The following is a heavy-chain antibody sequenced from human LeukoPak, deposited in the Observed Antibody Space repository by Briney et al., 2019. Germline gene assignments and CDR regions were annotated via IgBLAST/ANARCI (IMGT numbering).Heavy chain of an antibody. V-gene: IGHV3-48*02. CDR1: GFTFSSYS. J-gene: IGHJ6*02. CDR3: ARDYSSSGTFFGYYYGMDV. D-gene: IGHD2-2*01. Sequence: GGSLRLSCAASGFTFSSYSMNWVRQAPGKGLEWISYITVRSKIIHLAESLKGRFTISRDNAKNSLYLQMNSLRDEDTAVYYCARDYSSSGTFFGYYYGMDVWGQGTTVTVSS. CDR2: ITVRSKII.